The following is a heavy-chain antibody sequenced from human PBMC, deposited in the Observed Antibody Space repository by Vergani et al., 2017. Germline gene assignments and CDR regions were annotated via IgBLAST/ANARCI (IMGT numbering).Heavy chain of an antibody. J-gene: IGHJ1*01. Sequence: QVQLVESGGGVVQPGRSLRLSCAASGFTFSSYGMHWVRQAPGKGLEWVAVIWYDGSNKYYGDSVKGRFTISRDNSKSTLYLQMNSLRTEDTAVYYCATKSCGTPGCQIGYFREWGQGTLVTVSS. CDR1: GFTFSSYG. D-gene: IGHD1-1*01. CDR3: ATKSCGTPGCQIGYFRE. CDR2: IWYDGSNK. V-gene: IGHV3-33*01.